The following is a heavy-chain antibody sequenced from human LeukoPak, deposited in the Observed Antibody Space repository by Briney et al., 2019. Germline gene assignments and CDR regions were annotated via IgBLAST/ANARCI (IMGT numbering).Heavy chain of an antibody. CDR3: ARVGAPGEYNCFDP. D-gene: IGHD3-16*01. CDR1: GFTFSSYW. V-gene: IGHV3-74*01. Sequence: GGSLRLSCAASGFTFSSYWMHWVRQAPGKGLVWVSRINSDGSSTSYADSVKGRFTISRDNAKNTLYLKMNSLRAEDTAVYYCARVGAPGEYNCFDPWGQGTLVTVSS. CDR2: INSDGSST. J-gene: IGHJ5*02.